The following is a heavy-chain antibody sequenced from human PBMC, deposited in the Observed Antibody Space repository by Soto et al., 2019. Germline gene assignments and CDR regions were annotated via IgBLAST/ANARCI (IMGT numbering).Heavy chain of an antibody. D-gene: IGHD3-22*01. CDR3: ARDIVNMTHYYYYYGMDV. CDR2: INPNSGGT. J-gene: IGHJ6*02. Sequence: ASVKVSCKASGYTFTGYYMHWVRQAPGQGLEWMGWINPNSGGTNYAQKFQGRVTMTRDTSISTAYMELSRLRSDDTAVYYCARDIVNMTHYYYYYGMDVWGQGTTVTVSS. CDR1: GYTFTGYY. V-gene: IGHV1-2*02.